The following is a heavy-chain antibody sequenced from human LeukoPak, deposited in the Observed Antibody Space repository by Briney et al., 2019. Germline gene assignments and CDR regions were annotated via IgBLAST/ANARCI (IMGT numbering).Heavy chain of an antibody. D-gene: IGHD1-26*01. CDR3: AGHSGSYDDYFDY. J-gene: IGHJ4*02. CDR1: GGSFSGYY. Sequence: SETLSLTCAVYGGSFSGYYWSWIRQPPGKGLEWIGEINHSGSTNYNPSLKSRVTISVDTSKNQFSLKLSSVTAADTAVYYCAGHSGSYDDYFDYWGQGTLVTVSS. CDR2: INHSGST. V-gene: IGHV4-34*01.